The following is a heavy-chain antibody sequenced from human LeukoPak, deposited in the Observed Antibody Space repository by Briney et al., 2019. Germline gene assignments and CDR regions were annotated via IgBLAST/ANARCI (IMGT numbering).Heavy chain of an antibody. Sequence: GSLRLSCAASGFTFSSYSMNWVRQAPGKGLEWVSSISSSSSYIYYADSVKGRFTISRDNAKNSLYLQMNSLRAEDTAVYYCAREIVAVAGSNSFDYWGQGTLVTVSS. J-gene: IGHJ4*02. CDR3: AREIVAVAGSNSFDY. CDR2: ISSSSSYI. V-gene: IGHV3-21*01. CDR1: GFTFSSYS. D-gene: IGHD6-19*01.